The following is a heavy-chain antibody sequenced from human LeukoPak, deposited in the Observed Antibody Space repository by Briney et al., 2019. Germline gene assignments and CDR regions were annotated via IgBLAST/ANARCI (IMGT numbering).Heavy chain of an antibody. CDR2: IKQDGSEK. J-gene: IGHJ4*02. D-gene: IGHD2-2*01. CDR1: AFTLRSAY. Sequence: PGGSLRLSCAASAFTLRSAYMSWVRQAPGKGLEWVANIKQDGSEKYYVDSVKGRFTISRDNAKNSLYLQMNSLRAEDTAVYYCARDQRYCSSSSCPWEPFDYWGQGTLVTVSS. V-gene: IGHV3-7*05. CDR3: ARDQRYCSSSSCPWEPFDY.